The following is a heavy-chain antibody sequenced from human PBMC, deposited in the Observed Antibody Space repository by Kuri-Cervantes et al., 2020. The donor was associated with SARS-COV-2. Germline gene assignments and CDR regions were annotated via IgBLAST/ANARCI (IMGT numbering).Heavy chain of an antibody. Sequence: GGSLRLSCAASAFTFSGRSMSWVRQAPGKGLEWVSTISGSGGSAYYVDPVMGRFTISRDNSKNTLYLQMNGLRAEDTAIYYCTTYESTGYYYDYWGQGTLVTVSS. D-gene: IGHD3-22*01. CDR3: TTYESTGYYYDY. V-gene: IGHV3-23*01. J-gene: IGHJ4*02. CDR1: AFTFSGRS. CDR2: ISGSGGSA.